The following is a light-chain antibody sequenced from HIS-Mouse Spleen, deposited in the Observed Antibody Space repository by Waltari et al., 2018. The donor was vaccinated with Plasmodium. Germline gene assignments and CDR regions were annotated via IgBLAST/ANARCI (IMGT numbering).Light chain of an antibody. CDR1: TLGSKT. CDR3: QVWDSSTVV. J-gene: IGLJ2*01. V-gene: IGLV3-9*01. Sequence: SYELTQPLSLSVSLGQTARITCGGTTLGSKTVHWYHQTPGQAPVLVIYRDSNRPSGIPERFSGSNSGNTATLTISRAQAGDEADYYCQVWDSSTVVFGGGTKLTVL. CDR2: RDS.